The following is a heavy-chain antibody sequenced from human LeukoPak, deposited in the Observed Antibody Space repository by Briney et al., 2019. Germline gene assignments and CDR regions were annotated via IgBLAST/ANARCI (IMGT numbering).Heavy chain of an antibody. J-gene: IGHJ4*02. CDR3: ARDVYSRYFDY. CDR1: GFTFSSYS. Sequence: PGGSLRLSCAASGFTFSSYSMNWVRQAPGKGLEWVSYISSSSSTIYYADSVKGRFTISRDNAKNSLYLQMNSLRAEDTAVYYCARDVYSRYFDYWGQGTLVTVSS. D-gene: IGHD6-13*01. CDR2: ISSSSSTI. V-gene: IGHV3-48*01.